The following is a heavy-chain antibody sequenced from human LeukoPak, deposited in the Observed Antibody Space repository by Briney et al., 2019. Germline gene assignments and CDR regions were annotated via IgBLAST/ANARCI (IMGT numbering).Heavy chain of an antibody. Sequence: SETLSLTCTVSAASISSSSHHWGWIRQSPGKGLEWIGSVYYGRTTYYSPSLDSRVTISLDTSANQFSLQLNSVTAADTAVYYCVRHDGRGGATMGAFDSWGQGSLVTVSS. J-gene: IGHJ5*01. CDR3: VRHDGRGGATMGAFDS. CDR2: VYYGRTT. CDR1: AASISSSSHH. V-gene: IGHV4-39*01. D-gene: IGHD4/OR15-4a*01.